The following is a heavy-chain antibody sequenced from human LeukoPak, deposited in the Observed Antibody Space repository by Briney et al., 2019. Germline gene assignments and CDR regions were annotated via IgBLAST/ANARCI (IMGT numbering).Heavy chain of an antibody. Sequence: SETLSLTCTVSGGSISSGSYYWSWIRQPPGKGLEWIGEINHSGSTNYNPSLNSRVTISVDTSKNQFSLKLSSVTAADTAVYYCARGLGAAVDFDYWGQGTLVTVSS. CDR1: GGSISSGSYY. CDR3: ARGLGAAVDFDY. D-gene: IGHD6-19*01. V-gene: IGHV4-39*07. J-gene: IGHJ4*02. CDR2: INHSGST.